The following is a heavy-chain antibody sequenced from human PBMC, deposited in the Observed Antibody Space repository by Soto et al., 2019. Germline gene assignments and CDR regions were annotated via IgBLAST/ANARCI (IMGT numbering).Heavy chain of an antibody. J-gene: IGHJ6*03. V-gene: IGHV3-48*01. CDR2: ISSSSSTI. CDR1: GFTFSSYS. CDR3: ARNWSFYYMDV. Sequence: EVQLVESGGGLVQPGGSLRLSCAASGFTFSSYSMNWVRQAPGKGLEWVSYISSSSSTIYYADSVKGRITISRDNARNSLYLQMNSLRAEDTAVYYFARNWSFYYMDVWGKGTTVTVSS.